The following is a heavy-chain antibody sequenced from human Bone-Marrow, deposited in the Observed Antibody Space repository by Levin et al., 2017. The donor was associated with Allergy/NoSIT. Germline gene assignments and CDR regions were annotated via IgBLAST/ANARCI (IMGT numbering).Heavy chain of an antibody. V-gene: IGHV4-39*01. CDR3: ARTLGSGWYTDPFDF. Sequence: QTLSLTCTVSGGSISSSSYYWGWIRQPPGKGLEWIGSIYYSGSTYYNPSLKSRVIISVDTSKNQFSLKLSSVTAADTAVYYCARTLGSGWYTDPFDFWGQGTLVTVSS. CDR2: IYYSGST. J-gene: IGHJ4*02. D-gene: IGHD6-19*01. CDR1: GGSISSSSYY.